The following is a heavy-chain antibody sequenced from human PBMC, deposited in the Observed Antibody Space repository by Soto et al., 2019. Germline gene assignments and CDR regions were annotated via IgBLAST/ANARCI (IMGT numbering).Heavy chain of an antibody. V-gene: IGHV1-3*01. D-gene: IGHD3-22*01. CDR1: GYTFTSYA. CDR2: INAGDGNT. J-gene: IGHJ4*02. Sequence: ASVKVSCKASGYTFTSYAMHWVRQAPGQRLEWMGWINAGDGNTKYSPNFQGRVTITKDTSASTVYMELSSLRSEDTAVYFYTRDYYDSSGYYPKFDSWGQGILVTVSS. CDR3: TRDYYDSSGYYPKFDS.